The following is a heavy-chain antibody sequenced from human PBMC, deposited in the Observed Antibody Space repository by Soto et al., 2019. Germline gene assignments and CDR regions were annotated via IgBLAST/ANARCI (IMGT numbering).Heavy chain of an antibody. V-gene: IGHV3-7*01. J-gene: IGHJ3*02. D-gene: IGHD1-26*01. CDR2: IKEDGSEK. CDR3: ARDPRPPSEWELSDAFDI. CDR1: GFTFSAYW. Sequence: LRLSCVGSGFTFSAYWMSWVRQAPGKGLEWVANIKEDGSEKYYVDSVRGRFTISRNNAKNSLYLQMNSLRAEDTAVYYCARDPRPPSEWELSDAFDIWGQGTMVTVSS.